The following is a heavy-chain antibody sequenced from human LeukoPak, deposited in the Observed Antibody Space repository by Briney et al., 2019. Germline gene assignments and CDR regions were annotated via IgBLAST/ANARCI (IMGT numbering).Heavy chain of an antibody. CDR1: GFTFSDYY. CDR2: ISSSGSTI. CDR3: ARGNGDTIFGVVIKPYYFDY. D-gene: IGHD3-3*01. Sequence: GGSLRLSCAVSGFTFSDYYMSWIRQAPGTGLELVSYISSSGSTIYYADSVKGRFTISRDNAKNSLYLQMTSLRAEDTAVYYCARGNGDTIFGVVIKPYYFDYWGQGTLVTVSS. J-gene: IGHJ4*02. V-gene: IGHV3-11*01.